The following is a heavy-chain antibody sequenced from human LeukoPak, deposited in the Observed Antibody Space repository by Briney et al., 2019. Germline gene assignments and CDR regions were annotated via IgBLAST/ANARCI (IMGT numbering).Heavy chain of an antibody. Sequence: PSETLSLTCTVSGGSISSYYWSWIRQPPGKGLEWIGYIYYSGSTNYNPSLKSRVTISVDTSKNQFSLKLSSVTAADTAVYYCASSLRYFDWPDRYYFDYWGQGTLVTVSS. D-gene: IGHD3-9*01. CDR3: ASSLRYFDWPDRYYFDY. J-gene: IGHJ4*02. V-gene: IGHV4-59*01. CDR1: GGSISSYY. CDR2: IYYSGST.